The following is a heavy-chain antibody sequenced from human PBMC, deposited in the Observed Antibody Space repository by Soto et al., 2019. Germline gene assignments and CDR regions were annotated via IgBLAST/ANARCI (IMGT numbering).Heavy chain of an antibody. Sequence: ASVKVSCKASGYTFTSYGISWVRQAPGQGLEWMGWISAYNGNTNYAQKLQGRVTMTTDTSTSTAYMELRSLRSDDTAVYYCARDNGPTYYYDGSGYSDYWGQGTLVTVSS. CDR3: ARDNGPTYYYDGSGYSDY. CDR1: GYTFTSYG. J-gene: IGHJ4*02. D-gene: IGHD3-22*01. V-gene: IGHV1-18*01. CDR2: ISAYNGNT.